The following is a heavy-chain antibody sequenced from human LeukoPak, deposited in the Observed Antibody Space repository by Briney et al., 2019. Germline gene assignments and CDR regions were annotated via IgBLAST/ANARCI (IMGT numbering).Heavy chain of an antibody. V-gene: IGHV3-23*01. CDR3: AKSHHVTAIDY. Sequence: GGSLRLSCVGSGFTFRSYGIHWVRQAPGKGLEWVSAISGSGGSTYYAGSVKGRFTISRDNSKNTLYLQMNSLRADDTAVYYCAKSHHVTAIDYWGQGTLVTVSS. CDR2: ISGSGGST. CDR1: GFTFRSYG. J-gene: IGHJ4*02. D-gene: IGHD2-21*02.